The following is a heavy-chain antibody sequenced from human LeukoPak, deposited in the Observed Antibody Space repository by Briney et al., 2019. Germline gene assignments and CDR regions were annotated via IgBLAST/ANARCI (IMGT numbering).Heavy chain of an antibody. Sequence: ASVKVSCKASGYTFTSYAMHWVRQAPGQRLEWMGWINAGNGNTKYSQKFQGRVTITRDTSASTAYMELSSLRSGDTAVYYCARVGSGWYRPFFDYWGQGTLVTVSS. J-gene: IGHJ4*02. CDR1: GYTFTSYA. CDR3: ARVGSGWYRPFFDY. D-gene: IGHD6-19*01. CDR2: INAGNGNT. V-gene: IGHV1-3*01.